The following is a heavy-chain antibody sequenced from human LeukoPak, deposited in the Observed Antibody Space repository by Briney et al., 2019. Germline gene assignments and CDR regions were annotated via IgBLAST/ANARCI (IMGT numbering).Heavy chain of an antibody. J-gene: IGHJ4*02. CDR1: GYTLTELS. CDR2: FDPEGGET. CDR3: ATMVRGVSLDY. Sequence: ASVKVSCKVAGYTLTELSIHWVRQAPGKGLEWMGGFDPEGGETIYAQKFQGRVTMTEDTSTDTAYMELSSLRSEDTAVYYCATMVRGVSLDYWGQGTLVTVSS. D-gene: IGHD3-10*01. V-gene: IGHV1-24*01.